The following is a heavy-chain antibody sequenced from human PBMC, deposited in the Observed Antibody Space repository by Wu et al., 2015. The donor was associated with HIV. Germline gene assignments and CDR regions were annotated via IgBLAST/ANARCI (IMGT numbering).Heavy chain of an antibody. CDR3: ARGANDYGDYQFDY. J-gene: IGHJ4*02. CDR2: IIPIFGLP. V-gene: IGHV1-69*15. D-gene: IGHD4-17*01. Sequence: QVQLVQSGAEVKKPGSSVKVSCKASGGTFSSYAISWVRQAPGQGLEWMGRIIPIFGLPNYAQKFQGRVTITADESTSTAYMELSSLKSDDTAVYYCARGANDYGDYQFDYWGQGTLVTVSS. CDR1: GGTFSSYA.